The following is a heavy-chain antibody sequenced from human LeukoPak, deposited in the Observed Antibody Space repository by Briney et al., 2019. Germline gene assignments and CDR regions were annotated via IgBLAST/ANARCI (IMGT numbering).Heavy chain of an antibody. D-gene: IGHD6-19*01. Sequence: ASVKVSCKASGYTFTSYGISWVRQAPGQGLEWMGWISAYNGNTNYAQKLQGRVTMTTDTSTSTAYMELRSLRSDDPAVYYCARATPYPQWLVPPDYWGQGTLVTVSS. CDR3: ARATPYPQWLVPPDY. J-gene: IGHJ4*02. CDR1: GYTFTSYG. CDR2: ISAYNGNT. V-gene: IGHV1-18*01.